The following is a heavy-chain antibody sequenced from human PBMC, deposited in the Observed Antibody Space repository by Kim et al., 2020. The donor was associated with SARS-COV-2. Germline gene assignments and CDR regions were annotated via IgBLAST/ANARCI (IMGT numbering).Heavy chain of an antibody. CDR3: ARERREWELPNWFDP. CDR2: INHSGST. CDR1: GGSFSGYY. V-gene: IGHV4-34*01. D-gene: IGHD1-26*01. Sequence: SETLSLTCAVYGGSFSGYYWSWIRQPPGKGLEWIGEINHSGSTNYNPSLKSRVTISVDTSKNQFSLKLSSVTAADTAVYYCARERREWELPNWFDPWGQGTLVTVSS. J-gene: IGHJ5*02.